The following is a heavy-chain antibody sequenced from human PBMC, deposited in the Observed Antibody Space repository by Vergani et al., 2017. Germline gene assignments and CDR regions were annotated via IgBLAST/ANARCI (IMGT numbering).Heavy chain of an antibody. CDR3: ARASWTSELRGVYWFDT. J-gene: IGHJ5*02. D-gene: IGHD3-10*01. Sequence: QVQLHESGPGLVKPSQTLSLTCTGSGGSITSGSFYWSWIRQPAGKGLEWIGRIHSSGTTNYNPSLKSRVTLSVDTSKNQFSLRMTSVTAADTAVYYCARASWTSELRGVYWFDTWGQGTLVSVSS. V-gene: IGHV4-61*02. CDR2: IHSSGTT. CDR1: GGSITSGSFY.